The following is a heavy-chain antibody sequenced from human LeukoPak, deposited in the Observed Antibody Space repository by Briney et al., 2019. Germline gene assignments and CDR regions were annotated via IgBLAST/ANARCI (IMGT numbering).Heavy chain of an antibody. CDR3: ASCTSCYADSWGDYYYGMDV. CDR1: GGSISSYY. D-gene: IGHD2-2*01. Sequence: SETLSLTCTVSGGSISSYYWSWIRQPPGKGLEWIGYIYYSGSTNYNPSLKSRVTISVDTSKNQFSLKLSSVTAADTAVYYCASCTSCYADSWGDYYYGMDVWGQGTTVTVSS. V-gene: IGHV4-59*01. J-gene: IGHJ6*02. CDR2: IYYSGST.